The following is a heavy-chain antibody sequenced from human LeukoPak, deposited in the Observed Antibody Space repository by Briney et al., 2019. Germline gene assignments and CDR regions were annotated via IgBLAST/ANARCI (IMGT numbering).Heavy chain of an antibody. Sequence: GGSLRLSCAASGFTVSSNYMSWVRQAPGKGLEWVSVIYSGGSTYYADSVKGRFTISRGNSKNTLYLQMNSLRAEDTAVYYCASTPYGSGSYYRYWGQGTLVTVSS. V-gene: IGHV3-53*01. CDR3: ASTPYGSGSYYRY. CDR2: IYSGGST. CDR1: GFTVSSNY. J-gene: IGHJ4*02. D-gene: IGHD3-10*01.